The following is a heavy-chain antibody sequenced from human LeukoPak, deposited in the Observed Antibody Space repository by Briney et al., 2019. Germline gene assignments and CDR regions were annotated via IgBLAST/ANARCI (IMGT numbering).Heavy chain of an antibody. V-gene: IGHV3-23*01. D-gene: IGHD4-17*01. CDR3: AKSVTDYGDYVFDY. Sequence: GGSLRLSCAASGFTFSSYAMSCVRQAPGKGLEWVSAISGSGRSTYYADSVKVRFTISRDNSKNTLYLQMNSLRAQDTAVYYCAKSVTDYGDYVFDYWGQGTLVTVSS. CDR2: ISGSGRST. J-gene: IGHJ4*02. CDR1: GFTFSSYA.